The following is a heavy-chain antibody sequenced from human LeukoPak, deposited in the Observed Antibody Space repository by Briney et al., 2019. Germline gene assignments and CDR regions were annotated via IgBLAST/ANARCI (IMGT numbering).Heavy chain of an antibody. J-gene: IGHJ4*02. V-gene: IGHV4-39*01. CDR3: ARHHEISSGWLFDY. CDR2: IYYSGTI. D-gene: IGHD6-19*01. Sequence: SETLSLTCTVSGGSVSSSSYYWGWIRQPPGKGLEWIGSIYYSGTIYYNPSLKSRVTISVDTSKNQFSLKLSSVTAADTAVYYCARHHEISSGWLFDYWGQGTLVTVSS. CDR1: GGSVSSSSYY.